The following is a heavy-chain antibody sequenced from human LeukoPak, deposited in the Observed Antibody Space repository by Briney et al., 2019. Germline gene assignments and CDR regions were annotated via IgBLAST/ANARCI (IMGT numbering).Heavy chain of an antibody. J-gene: IGHJ4*02. CDR1: GYTFTGYY. V-gene: IGHV1-69*13. Sequence: SVKVSCKASGYTFTGYYMHWVRHAPGQGLEWMGGIIPIFGTANYAQKFQGRVTITADESTSTAYLELSSLRSEDTAVYYCARGDSGYYPFDYWGQGTLVTVSS. CDR2: IIPIFGTA. CDR3: ARGDSGYYPFDY. D-gene: IGHD3-22*01.